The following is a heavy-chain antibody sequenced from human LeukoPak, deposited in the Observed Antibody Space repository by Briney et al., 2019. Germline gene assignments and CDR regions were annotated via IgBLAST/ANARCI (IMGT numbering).Heavy chain of an antibody. CDR1: GLTFSDSY. CDR2: ISNSGSSK. J-gene: IGHJ3*02. CDR3: ARDDGGDLNDAFDI. D-gene: IGHD2-21*02. Sequence: GGSLRLSCAASGLTFSDSYMSWIRQAPGKGLEWVSYISNSGSSKYYADSVKGRFTISRDSAKNSLYLQMNSLRAEDTAVYYCARDDGGDLNDAFDIWGQGTMVTVSS. V-gene: IGHV3-11*01.